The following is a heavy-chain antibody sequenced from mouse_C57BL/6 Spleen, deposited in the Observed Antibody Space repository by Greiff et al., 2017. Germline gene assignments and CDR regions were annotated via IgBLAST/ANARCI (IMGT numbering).Heavy chain of an antibody. V-gene: IGHV1-15*01. D-gene: IGHD2-12*01. Sequence: QVQLQQSGAELVRPGASVTLSCKASGYTFTDYEMHWVKQTPVHGLEWIGAIDPETGGTASTQKFKGKAILTADKSSSTAYMELRSLTSADSAVYYCTIRRDYAMDYWGQGTSVTVSS. CDR2: IDPETGGT. CDR3: TIRRDYAMDY. J-gene: IGHJ4*01. CDR1: GYTFTDYE.